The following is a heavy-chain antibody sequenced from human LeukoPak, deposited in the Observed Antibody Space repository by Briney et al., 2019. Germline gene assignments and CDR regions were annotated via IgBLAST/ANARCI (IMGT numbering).Heavy chain of an antibody. J-gene: IGHJ4*02. D-gene: IGHD1-1*01. Sequence: SVKVSCKVSGYALAELSIHWVRQTPGQGLEWMGGFDAEQDETLYAQKFEGRVTMTEDTSTATAHLEMNRLTFDDTGVYFCATDMMNGTTWRDYWGQGTLVAVSS. CDR2: FDAEQDET. V-gene: IGHV1-24*01. CDR3: ATDMMNGTTWRDY. CDR1: GYALAELS.